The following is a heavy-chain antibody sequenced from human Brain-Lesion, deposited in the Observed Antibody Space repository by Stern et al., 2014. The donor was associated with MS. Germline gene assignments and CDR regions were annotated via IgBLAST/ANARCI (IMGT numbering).Heavy chain of an antibody. CDR3: ARMRDYCSGGICFAGYYDS. CDR2: IFSTGET. J-gene: IGHJ4*02. Sequence: ESGPVLVKPTETLTLTCSVSGFSLSNAAMGVSWIRPPPGKALEGLAHIFSTGETAYSTSLKSRLTISKDTSRRQVVLTMTNMDPVDTATYYCARMRDYCSGGICFAGYYDSWGQGTLVTVSS. V-gene: IGHV2-26*01. CDR1: GFSLSNAAMG. D-gene: IGHD2-15*01.